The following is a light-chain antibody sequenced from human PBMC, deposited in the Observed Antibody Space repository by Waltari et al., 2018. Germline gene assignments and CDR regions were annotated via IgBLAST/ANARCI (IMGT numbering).Light chain of an antibody. Sequence: EIVLTQSPGTLSLSPGDRATLSCRARQSITSISLGWYQQKPGQAPRLLIFCASTRATGIPDRFSGSGSGTDFTLTINRLEPEDFAVYYCQQWDGSFLTFGGGTEVEL. J-gene: IGKJ4*01. CDR2: CAS. CDR1: QSITSIS. CDR3: QQWDGSFLT. V-gene: IGKV3-20*01.